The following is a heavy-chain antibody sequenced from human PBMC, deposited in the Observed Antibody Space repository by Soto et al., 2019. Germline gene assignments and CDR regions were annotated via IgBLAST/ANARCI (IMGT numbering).Heavy chain of an antibody. CDR2: ISYDGSNK. Sequence: GGSLRLSCAASGFTFSSYGMHWVRQAPGKGLEWVAVISYDGSNKYYADSVKGRFTISRDNAKNSLYLQMNSLRAEDTAVYYCARTNGAYSNYFDYWGQGTLVTVSS. J-gene: IGHJ4*02. CDR1: GFTFSSYG. V-gene: IGHV3-30*03. CDR3: ARTNGAYSNYFDY. D-gene: IGHD2-8*01.